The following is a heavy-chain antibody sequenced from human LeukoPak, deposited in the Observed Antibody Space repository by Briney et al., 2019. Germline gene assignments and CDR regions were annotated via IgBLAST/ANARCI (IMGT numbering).Heavy chain of an antibody. CDR2: IKQDGSEK. D-gene: IGHD6-13*01. CDR1: GFTFSSYW. J-gene: IGHJ6*02. CDR3: ARGIAAAGHGMDV. V-gene: IGHV3-7*01. Sequence: GGSLRLSCAASGFTFSSYWMSWVRQAPGKGLEWVANIKQDGSEKYYVDSVKGRFTISRDNAKNSLYLQMNSLRAEDTAVYSCARGIAAAGHGMDVWGQGTTVTVSS.